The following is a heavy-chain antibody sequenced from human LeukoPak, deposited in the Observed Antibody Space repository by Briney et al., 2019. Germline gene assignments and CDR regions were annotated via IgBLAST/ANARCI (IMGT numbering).Heavy chain of an antibody. J-gene: IGHJ4*02. CDR3: ARDIAVAGLDY. V-gene: IGHV3-7*01. Sequence: PGGSLRLSCAASGFTFSSYGMHWVRQAPGKGLEWVANIKQDGSEKYYVDSVKGRFTISRDNAKNSLYLQMNSLRAEDTAVYYCARDIAVAGLDYWGQGTLVTVSS. D-gene: IGHD6-19*01. CDR1: GFTFSSYG. CDR2: IKQDGSEK.